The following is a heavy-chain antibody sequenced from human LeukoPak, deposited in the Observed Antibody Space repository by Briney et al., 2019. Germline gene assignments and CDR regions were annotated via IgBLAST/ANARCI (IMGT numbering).Heavy chain of an antibody. Sequence: GGALRLSCAASGFTFSSYSMNWVRQAPGKGLEGVSSISSSSSYIYYADSVKARFTTSRDNAKNSLYLQMNSLRAEDTAVYYCAQYYYDSSGYYGPFDYWGQGTLVTVSS. CDR1: GFTFSSYS. V-gene: IGHV3-21*01. CDR2: ISSSSSYI. D-gene: IGHD3-22*01. J-gene: IGHJ4*02. CDR3: AQYYYDSSGYYGPFDY.